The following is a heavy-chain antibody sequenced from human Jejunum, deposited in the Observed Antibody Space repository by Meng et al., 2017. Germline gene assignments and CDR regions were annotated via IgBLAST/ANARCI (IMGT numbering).Heavy chain of an antibody. CDR1: GFTFRSYA. CDR2: ISCSSGDT. J-gene: IGHJ4*02. D-gene: IGHD4-17*01. Sequence: GGSLRLSCVASGFTFRSYAMSWVRQAPGKGLEWVSTISCSSGDTYYADSMKGRFPISRDNSKNTLYLQLNSLTGDDTAVYYCAKYGDPSGYFDYWGQGTLVTVSS. V-gene: IGHV3-23*01. CDR3: AKYGDPSGYFDY.